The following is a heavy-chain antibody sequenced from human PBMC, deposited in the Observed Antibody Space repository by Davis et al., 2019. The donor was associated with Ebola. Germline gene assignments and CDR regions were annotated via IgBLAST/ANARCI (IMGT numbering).Heavy chain of an antibody. V-gene: IGHV4-59*01. CDR3: ARQAESSSDAGFDY. Sequence: SETLSLTCTISGDSMNSYYWSWIRQPPGKGLEWIGHIYYSGSTNYNPSLRSRVTISVDTSKNQFSLMLTSVTAEDTAVYYCARQAESSSDAGFDYWGQGTLVTVSS. J-gene: IGHJ4*02. CDR1: GDSMNSYY. D-gene: IGHD6-13*01. CDR2: IYYSGST.